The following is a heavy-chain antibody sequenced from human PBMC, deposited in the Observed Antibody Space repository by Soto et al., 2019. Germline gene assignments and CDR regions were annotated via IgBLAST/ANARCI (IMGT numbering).Heavy chain of an antibody. D-gene: IGHD2-15*01. CDR3: ARAGPQDWHHHYYYYGMDV. CDR2: TYYRSKWYN. Sequence: SQTLSLTCAISEDSVSSNSAAWNWIRQSPSRGLEWLGRTYYRSKWYNDYAVSVKSRITINPDTSKNQFSLQLNSVTPEDTAVYYCARAGPQDWHHHYYYYGMDVWGQGTTVTVSS. V-gene: IGHV6-1*01. CDR1: EDSVSSNSAA. J-gene: IGHJ6*02.